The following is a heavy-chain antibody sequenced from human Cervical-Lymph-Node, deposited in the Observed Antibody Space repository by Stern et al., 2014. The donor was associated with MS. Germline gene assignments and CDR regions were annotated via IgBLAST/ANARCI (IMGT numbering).Heavy chain of an antibody. CDR3: ARHVQGFDY. CDR1: GYSFTIYY. Sequence: EVQLVQSGAEVKKPGESLQISCKLSGYSFTIYYIAWVRQMPGQGLEWMGVIYHYDSDTTYNPSFQGQVTISADKSITAAYLQWSSLRASDTAMYYCARHVQGFDYWGQGTLVTVSS. V-gene: IGHV5-51*01. CDR2: IYHYDSDT. J-gene: IGHJ4*02.